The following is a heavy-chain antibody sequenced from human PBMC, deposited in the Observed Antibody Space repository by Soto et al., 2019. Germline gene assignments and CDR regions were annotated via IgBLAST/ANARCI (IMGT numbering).Heavy chain of an antibody. CDR1: GGSIRSYY. D-gene: IGHD3-10*01. V-gene: IGHV4-4*07. CDR2: IYSSGST. J-gene: IGHJ5*02. Sequence: VQLQESGPGLVKPSETLSLTCTVSGGSIRSYYWDWIRQPVGKGLEWLGRIYSSGSTDYNPSLKSRVTMSVDTSKNQFSLRLSSVTAADTAVYYCARELWNYGSGSYWSDPWGQGTLVTVSS. CDR3: ARELWNYGSGSYWSDP.